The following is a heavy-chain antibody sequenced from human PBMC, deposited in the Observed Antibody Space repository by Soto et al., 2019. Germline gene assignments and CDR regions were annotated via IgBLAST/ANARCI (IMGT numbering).Heavy chain of an antibody. Sequence: GGSLRLSCAACGFTFSSYAMSWVRQAPGKGLEWVSAISGSGGSTYYADSVKGRFTISTDNSKNTLYLKMNSLRAEDTAVYYCAKEGHRRSYYDFWSRRSSPWFDPCGQGTLVTVSS. D-gene: IGHD3-3*01. CDR1: GFTFSSYA. CDR3: AKEGHRRSYYDFWSRRSSPWFDP. V-gene: IGHV3-23*01. CDR2: ISGSGGST. J-gene: IGHJ5*02.